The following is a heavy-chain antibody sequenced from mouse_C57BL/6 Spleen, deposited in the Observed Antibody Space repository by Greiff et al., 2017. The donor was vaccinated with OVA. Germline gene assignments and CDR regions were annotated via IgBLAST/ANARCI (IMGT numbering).Heavy chain of an antibody. Sequence: EVKVEESGGGLVQPGGSLSLSCAASGFTFTDYYMSWVRQPPGKALEWLGFIRNKANGYTTEYSASVKGRFTISRDNSQSILYLQMNALRAEDSATYYCARNYYGSSLWYFDVWGTGTTVTVSS. CDR2: IRNKANGYTT. J-gene: IGHJ1*03. CDR3: ARNYYGSSLWYFDV. V-gene: IGHV7-3*01. D-gene: IGHD1-1*01. CDR1: GFTFTDYY.